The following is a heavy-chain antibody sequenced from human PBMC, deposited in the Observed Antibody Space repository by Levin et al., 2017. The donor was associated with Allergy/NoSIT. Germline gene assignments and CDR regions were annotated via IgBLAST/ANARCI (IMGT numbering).Heavy chain of an antibody. V-gene: IGHV3-11*01. CDR2: ISSSGSTI. D-gene: IGHD4-11*01. CDR3: ARGTTVPDYYYYGMDV. Sequence: LSLTCAASGFTFSDYYMSWIRQAPGKGLEWVSYISSSGSTIYYADSVKGRFTISRDNAKNSLYLQMNSLRAEDTAVYYCARGTTVPDYYYYGMDVWGQGTTVTVSS. CDR1: GFTFSDYY. J-gene: IGHJ6*02.